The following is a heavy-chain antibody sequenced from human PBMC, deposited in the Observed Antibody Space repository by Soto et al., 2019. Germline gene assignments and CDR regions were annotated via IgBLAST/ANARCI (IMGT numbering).Heavy chain of an antibody. D-gene: IGHD2-2*01. Sequence: SVKVSCKASGYTFTGYYMHWVRQAPGQGLEWMGWINPNSGGTNYAQKFQGWVTMTRDTSISTAYMELSRLRSDDTAVYYCARERGYCSSTSCRTKNWFDPWGQGTLVTVSS. CDR3: ARERGYCSSTSCRTKNWFDP. V-gene: IGHV1-2*04. CDR1: GYTFTGYY. CDR2: INPNSGGT. J-gene: IGHJ5*02.